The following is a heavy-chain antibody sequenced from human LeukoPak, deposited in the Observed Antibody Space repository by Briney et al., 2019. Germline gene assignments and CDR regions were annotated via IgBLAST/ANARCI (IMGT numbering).Heavy chain of an antibody. J-gene: IGHJ4*02. CDR3: AEELDSSGYFDY. V-gene: IGHV1-69*01. CDR2: IIPIFGTT. D-gene: IGHD3-22*01. CDR1: GGTLSRYA. Sequence: SVKVSCKASGGTLSRYAISWVRQAPGQGPEWMGGIIPIFGTTNYARKFQGRVTITADESTSTAYMELSSLRSEDTAVYYCAEELDSSGYFDYWGQGTLVTVSS.